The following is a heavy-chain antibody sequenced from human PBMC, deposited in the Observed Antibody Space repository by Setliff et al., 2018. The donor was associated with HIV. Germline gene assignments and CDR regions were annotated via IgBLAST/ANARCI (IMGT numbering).Heavy chain of an antibody. Sequence: ASVKVSCKASGYTFTRYNIHWVRQAPGQRLEWMGWINGGNGNTKYSQKFQDRVTITRDTSANTAYLELGGLRSEDTALYYCARPAYSSTWVDWYFDLWGRGTLGTVSS. CDR3: ARPAYSSTWVDWYFDL. D-gene: IGHD6-13*01. V-gene: IGHV1-3*01. J-gene: IGHJ2*01. CDR2: INGGNGNT. CDR1: GYTFTRYN.